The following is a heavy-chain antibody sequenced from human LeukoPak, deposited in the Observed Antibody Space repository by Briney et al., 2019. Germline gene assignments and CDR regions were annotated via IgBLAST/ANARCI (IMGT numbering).Heavy chain of an antibody. CDR1: GGTFSSYA. D-gene: IGHD2-8*01. CDR3: AREAREYCTNGVCYASDY. Sequence: ASVTVSCTASGGTFSSYAISWVRQAPGQGLEWMGGIIPIFGTANYAQKFQGRVTITADESTSTAYMELSSLRSEDTAVYYCAREAREYCTNGVCYASDYWGQGTLVTVSS. J-gene: IGHJ4*02. V-gene: IGHV1-69*13. CDR2: IIPIFGTA.